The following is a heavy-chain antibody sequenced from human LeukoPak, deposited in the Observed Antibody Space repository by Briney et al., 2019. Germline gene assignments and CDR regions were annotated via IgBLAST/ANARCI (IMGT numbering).Heavy chain of an antibody. J-gene: IGHJ4*02. D-gene: IGHD3-3*01. CDR3: ASWSGYYYYFDY. Sequence: SETLSLTCDVSGDSITTEHYWWGWLRQPPGKGLEWIAIIFYTGKIHDNPSLRNRISMSVDTSKDQFSLKLSSVTAADTAVYYCASWSGYYYYFDYWGQGTLVTVSS. CDR1: GDSITTEHYW. V-gene: IGHV4-39*01. CDR2: IFYTGKI.